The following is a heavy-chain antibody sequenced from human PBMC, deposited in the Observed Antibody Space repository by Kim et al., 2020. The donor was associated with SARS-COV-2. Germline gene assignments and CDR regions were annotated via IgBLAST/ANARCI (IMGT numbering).Heavy chain of an antibody. CDR1: GFTVSNTY. CDR2: IYGGGST. J-gene: IGHJ4*02. V-gene: IGHV3-66*01. CDR3: AREPSTYFDY. Sequence: GGSLRLSCVVSGFTVSNTYMSWVCQAPGKGLEWVSIIYGGGSTYYADSVKGRFTISRDDSKNTVYLPMNSLRAEDTAVSFCAREPSTYFDYWGQGTLVTV.